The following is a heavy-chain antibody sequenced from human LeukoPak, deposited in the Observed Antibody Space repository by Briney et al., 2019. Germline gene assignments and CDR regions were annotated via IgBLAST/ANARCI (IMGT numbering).Heavy chain of an antibody. D-gene: IGHD2/OR15-2a*01. CDR3: AKDGTSYYYIYY. V-gene: IGHV3-30*02. CDR2: IRYDGSNT. Sequence: GGSLRLSCAASGFTLSSYGMSWVRQAPGKGLEWLAFIRYDGSNTYYADSVKGRFAVSRDDSKNTLYLQMNSLRGDDTAVYYCAKDGTSYYYIYYWGQGTLVTVSS. J-gene: IGHJ4*02. CDR1: GFTLSSYG.